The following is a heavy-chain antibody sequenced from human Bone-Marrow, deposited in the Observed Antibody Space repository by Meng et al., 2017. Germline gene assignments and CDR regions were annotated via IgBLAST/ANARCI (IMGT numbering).Heavy chain of an antibody. J-gene: IGHJ4*02. CDR2: IYSGGST. V-gene: IGHV3-53*01. CDR1: GFTVSSNY. D-gene: IGHD5-12*01. CDR3: ARLVAEWLRGYSGVFDY. Sequence: ETLSLTCAASGFTVSSNYMSWVRQAPGKGLEWVSVIYSGGSTYYADSVKGRFTISRDNSKNTLYLQMNSLRAEGTAVYYCARLVAEWLRGYSGVFDYWGQGTLVTVSS.